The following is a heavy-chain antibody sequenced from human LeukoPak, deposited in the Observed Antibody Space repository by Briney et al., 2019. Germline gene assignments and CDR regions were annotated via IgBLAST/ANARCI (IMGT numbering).Heavy chain of an antibody. J-gene: IGHJ5*02. CDR3: AGYDFWSGSGP. Sequence: PSETLSLTCTVSGGSISSHYWSWIRQPPGKGLEWIGYIYYSGSTNYNPSLKSRVTISVDTTKNQFSLKLSSVTAADTAVYYCAGYDFWSGSGPWGRGTLVTVSS. CDR1: GGSISSHY. D-gene: IGHD3-3*01. CDR2: IYYSGST. V-gene: IGHV4-59*11.